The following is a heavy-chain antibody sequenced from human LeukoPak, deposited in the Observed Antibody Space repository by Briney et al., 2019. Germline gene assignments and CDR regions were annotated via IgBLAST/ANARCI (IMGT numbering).Heavy chain of an antibody. J-gene: IGHJ3*02. CDR1: GGTFSTYA. CDR2: IIPIYGTP. Sequence: SVKVSCKASGGTFSTYALTWVRQAPGQGLEWMGGIIPIYGTPTYAQKFQGRVTITADESTSTAYMELSSLRSEDTAVYYCAAGTGFLTGYFAAFDIWGQGTMVTVSS. V-gene: IGHV1-69*13. CDR3: AAGTGFLTGYFAAFDI. D-gene: IGHD3-9*01.